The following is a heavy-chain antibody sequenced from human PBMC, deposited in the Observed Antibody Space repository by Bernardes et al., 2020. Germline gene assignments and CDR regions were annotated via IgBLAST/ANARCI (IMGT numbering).Heavy chain of an antibody. D-gene: IGHD3-22*01. V-gene: IGHV4-31*03. CDR3: ARARLLPDYFYGMDV. Sequence: SEPLSLTCTVSGGSMSSSGYYWSWIRQHPGKGLEWIAYIYYSGSAYYNPSLRSRVTISVDTSKNQFSLKLNSVTAADTAVYYCARARLLPDYFYGMDVWGQGTKVTVAS. J-gene: IGHJ6*02. CDR1: GGSMSSSGYY. CDR2: IYYSGSA.